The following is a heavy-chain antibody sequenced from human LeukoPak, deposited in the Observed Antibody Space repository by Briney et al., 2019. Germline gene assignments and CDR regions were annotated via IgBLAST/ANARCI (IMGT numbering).Heavy chain of an antibody. CDR1: GFTFSSYW. J-gene: IGHJ5*02. CDR2: INSDGSST. V-gene: IGHV3-74*01. D-gene: IGHD3-10*01. CDR3: ARDTISGSYYVGP. Sequence: GGSLRLSCAASGFTFSSYWMHWVRQAPGKGPVWVSRINSDGSSTSYADSVKGRFTISRDNAMNTLYLQMNSLRAEDTAVYYCARDTISGSYYVGPWGQGTLVTVSS.